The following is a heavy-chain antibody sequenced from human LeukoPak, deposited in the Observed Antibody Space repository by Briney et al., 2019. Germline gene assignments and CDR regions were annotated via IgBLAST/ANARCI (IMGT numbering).Heavy chain of an antibody. J-gene: IGHJ4*02. CDR3: ARCSASSSCHQDY. Sequence: GGSLRLSCAASGFTFSSYGMHWVRQAPGQGLEWMGWINPNSGGTNYAQKFQGRVTMTRDTSISTAYMELSRLRSDDTAVYYCARCSASSSCHQDYWGQGTLVTVSS. CDR2: INPNSGGT. V-gene: IGHV1-2*02. CDR1: GFTFSSYG. D-gene: IGHD6-13*01.